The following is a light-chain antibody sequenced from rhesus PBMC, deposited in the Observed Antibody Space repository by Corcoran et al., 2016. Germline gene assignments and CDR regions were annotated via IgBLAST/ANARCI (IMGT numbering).Light chain of an antibody. Sequence: DIQMTQTPSSLSASVGDTVTITCQASQDINKYLSWYHQRPGNAPELLIFDASTLQSGATSRFSCIGAGTAFTLPIHSLQPEDFASYYCQPPRNYPRTFGQGTKVEIK. CDR3: QPPRNYPRT. V-gene: IGKV1S9*01. J-gene: IGKJ1*01. CDR1: QDINKY. CDR2: DAS.